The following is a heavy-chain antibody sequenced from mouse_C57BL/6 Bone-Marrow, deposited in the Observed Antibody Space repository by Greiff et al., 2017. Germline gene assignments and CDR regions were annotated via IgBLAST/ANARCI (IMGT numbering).Heavy chain of an antibody. V-gene: IGHV5-2*01. J-gene: IGHJ4*01. CDR1: EYEFPSHD. CDR3: ARLIAHYYAMDY. D-gene: IGHD6-1*01. Sequence: DVKLVESGGGLVQPGESLKLSCESNEYEFPSHDMSWVRKTPEKRLELVAAINSDGGSTYYPDTMERRFIISRDNTKKTLYLQMSSLRSEDTALYYCARLIAHYYAMDYWGQGTSVTVSS. CDR2: INSDGGST.